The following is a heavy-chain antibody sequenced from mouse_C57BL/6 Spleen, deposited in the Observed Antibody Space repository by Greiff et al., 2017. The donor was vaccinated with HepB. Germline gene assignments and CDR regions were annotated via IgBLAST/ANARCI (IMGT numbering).Heavy chain of an antibody. CDR3: ARRGTTVVAPAY. CDR2: IYPGDGDT. CDR1: GYAFSSSW. J-gene: IGHJ3*01. V-gene: IGHV1-82*01. Sequence: QVQLQQSGPELVKPGASVKISCKASGYAFSSSWMNWVKQRPGKGLEWIGRIYPGDGDTNYNGKLKGKATLTADKSSSTAYMQLSSLTSEDSAVYFCARRGTTVVAPAYWGQGTLVTVSA. D-gene: IGHD1-1*01.